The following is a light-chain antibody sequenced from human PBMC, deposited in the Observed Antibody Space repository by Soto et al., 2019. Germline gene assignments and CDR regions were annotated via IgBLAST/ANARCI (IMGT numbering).Light chain of an antibody. CDR1: SSDVGAYKY. V-gene: IGLV2-14*01. J-gene: IGLJ1*01. Sequence: ALTQPASVSGSPGQSVTISCTGTSSDVGAYKYVSWYQQHPGKAPKLMIYEVSNRPSGVSNRFSGSKSGNTASLTISGLQADDEADYYCNSYAGDIIRFVFGTGTKGTVL. CDR2: EVS. CDR3: NSYAGDIIRFV.